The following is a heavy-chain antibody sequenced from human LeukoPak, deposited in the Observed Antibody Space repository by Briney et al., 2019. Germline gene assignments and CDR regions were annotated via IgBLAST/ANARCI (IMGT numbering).Heavy chain of an antibody. CDR1: GGSISSGSYY. CDR2: IHTSGTT. J-gene: IGHJ4*02. Sequence: PSETLSLTCTVSGGSISSGSYYWRWIRQPAGKGLEWIGRIHTSGTTNYNPSLKSRVTISIDTSKNQFSLNLSSVTAADTAMYYCARSPGAMYFDYWGQGTLVTVSS. CDR3: ARSPGAMYFDY. V-gene: IGHV4-61*02. D-gene: IGHD2-2*01.